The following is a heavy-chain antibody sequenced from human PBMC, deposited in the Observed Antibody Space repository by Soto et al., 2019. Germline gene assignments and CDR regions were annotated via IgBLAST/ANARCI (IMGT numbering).Heavy chain of an antibody. J-gene: IGHJ4*02. V-gene: IGHV3-43*01. CDR3: AKDSYDILTGQKRYFDS. CDR1: GFTFNAYT. CDR2: ISWDGGIT. Sequence: GGSLRLSCAASGFTFNAYTMHWVRQAPGKGLEWVSLISWDGGITYYGDSVKGRFTVSRDNSDNSLYLQMTSLRSDDTAFYYCAKDSYDILTGQKRYFDSWGQGTLFTVSS. D-gene: IGHD3-9*01.